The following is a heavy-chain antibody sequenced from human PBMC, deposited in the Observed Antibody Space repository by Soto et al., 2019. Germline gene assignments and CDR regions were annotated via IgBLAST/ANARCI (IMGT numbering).Heavy chain of an antibody. J-gene: IGHJ4*02. D-gene: IGHD3-22*01. CDR1: GFTFSTYN. CDR3: ARDDYPYYYDSSGYHFDY. Sequence: GGSLRLSCAASGFTFSTYNMNWVRQAPGKGLEWVSYISDSSSTIHYADSVKGRFTISRDNAKNSLYLQMNSLRAEDTAVYYCARDDYPYYYDSSGYHFDYWSQGALVTVSS. CDR2: ISDSSSTI. V-gene: IGHV3-48*01.